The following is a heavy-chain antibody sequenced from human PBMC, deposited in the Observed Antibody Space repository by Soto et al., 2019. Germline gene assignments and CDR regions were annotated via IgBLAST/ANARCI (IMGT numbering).Heavy chain of an antibody. J-gene: IGHJ5*02. V-gene: IGHV1-2*02. CDR1: GYTFTGYY. Sequence: ASVKVSCKASGYTFTGYYMHWVRQAPGQGFEWMGRISPKSGGTNYAQKFEGRVTMTWDTSTSTAYMELRSLRSDDTAVYYCARGGYDFWSGYWNWFDPWGQGTLVTVSS. CDR3: ARGGYDFWSGYWNWFDP. CDR2: ISPKSGGT. D-gene: IGHD3-3*01.